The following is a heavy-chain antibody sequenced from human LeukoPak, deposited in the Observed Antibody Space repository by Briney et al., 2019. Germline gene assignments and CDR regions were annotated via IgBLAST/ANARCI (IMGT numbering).Heavy chain of an antibody. J-gene: IGHJ4*01. CDR3: AKGETELPGPLIVYFEY. CDR2: INWTSGSM. CDR1: GFAFDDNA. D-gene: IGHD3-16*01. Sequence: GGSLRLSCAASGFAFDDNAMHSVPEAPGKGLEWGSGINWTSGSMGYADSVKGRFTISRDNAKNSLYLQMNSLRPEDTALYYSAKGETELPGPLIVYFEYWGHGTLVTAS. V-gene: IGHV3-9*01.